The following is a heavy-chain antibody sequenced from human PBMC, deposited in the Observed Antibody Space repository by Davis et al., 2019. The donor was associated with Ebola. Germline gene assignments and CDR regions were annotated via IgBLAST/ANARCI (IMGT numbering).Heavy chain of an antibody. CDR2: ISSSSSTI. Sequence: GGSLRLSCAASGFTFSSYSMNWVRQAPGKGLEWVSYISSSSSTIYYADSVKGRFTISRDNAKNSLYLQMNSLRDEDTAVYYCARERRCSGGSCYSRGYFQHWGQGTLVTVSS. V-gene: IGHV3-48*02. D-gene: IGHD2-15*01. CDR3: ARERRCSGGSCYSRGYFQH. CDR1: GFTFSSYS. J-gene: IGHJ1*01.